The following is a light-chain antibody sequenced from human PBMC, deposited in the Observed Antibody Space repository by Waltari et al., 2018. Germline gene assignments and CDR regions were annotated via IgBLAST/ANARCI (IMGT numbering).Light chain of an antibody. J-gene: IGKJ2*01. CDR1: QDITTS. V-gene: IGKV1-33*01. CDR2: DAS. CDR3: QQFHSLPYT. Sequence: DIQMTQHPSSLSASVGDRVPFTCQATQDITTSLSWFQQKPGEAPRLLIYDASTLQPGVPSRFSGTGSATGFSLTITSLQLDDSATYYCQQFHSLPYTFARGTKLHIK.